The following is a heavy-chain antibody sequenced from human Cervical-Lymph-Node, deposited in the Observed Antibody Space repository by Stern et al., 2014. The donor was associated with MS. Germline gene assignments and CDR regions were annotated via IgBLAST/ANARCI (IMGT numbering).Heavy chain of an antibody. D-gene: IGHD2-2*01. CDR2: VYHTGMA. J-gene: IGHJ4*02. CDR3: ARDQGFQLMNS. V-gene: IGHV4-4*02. CDR1: GDSISNANW. Sequence: QVQLQESGPGLVRPSGTLSLTCAVSGDSISNANWRSWVRPPPGKGLEWIGDVYHTGMANYDPSLKSRVAISVDKSKNQFSLRLTSMTAADTAVYYCARDQGFQLMNSWGQGTLVIVSS.